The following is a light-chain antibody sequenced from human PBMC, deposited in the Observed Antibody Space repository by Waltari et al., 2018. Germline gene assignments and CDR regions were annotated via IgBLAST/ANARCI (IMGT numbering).Light chain of an antibody. CDR3: SSRTTSITWV. CDR2: DVT. V-gene: IGLV2-14*03. CDR1: STHFGANKY. Sequence: QPALTQPASVSGSPGQSITLSCSGSSTHFGANKYVSLYQQTPGRAPKVVIYDVTKRPSWISDRFSGSKSDSAASLTISGLQPEDEADYYCSSRTTSITWVFGGGTKLTVL. J-gene: IGLJ3*02.